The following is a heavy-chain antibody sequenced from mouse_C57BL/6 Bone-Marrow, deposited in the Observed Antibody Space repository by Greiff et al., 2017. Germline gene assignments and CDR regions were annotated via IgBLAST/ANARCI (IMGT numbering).Heavy chain of an antibody. V-gene: IGHV3-8*01. Sequence: EVQRVESGPGLAKPSQTLSLTCSVTGYSITSDYWNWIRKFPGNKLEYMGYISYSGSTYYNPSLKSRISITRDTSKNQYYLQLNSVTTEDTATYYCARSHYYGSSWDYFDYWGQGTTLTVSS. CDR2: ISYSGST. CDR1: GYSITSDY. D-gene: IGHD1-1*01. J-gene: IGHJ2*01. CDR3: ARSHYYGSSWDYFDY.